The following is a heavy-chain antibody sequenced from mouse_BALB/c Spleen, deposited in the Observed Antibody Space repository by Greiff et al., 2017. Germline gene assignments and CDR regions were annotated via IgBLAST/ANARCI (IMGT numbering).Heavy chain of an antibody. J-gene: IGHJ2*01. Sequence: QVQLQQSGPQLVRPGASVKISCKASGYSFTSYWMHWVKQRPGQGLEWIGMIDPSDSETRLNQKFKDKATLTVDKSSSTAYMQLSSPTSEDSAVYYCARSGSSGYLYYFDYWGQGTTLTVSS. V-gene: IGHV1S127*01. CDR1: GYSFTSYW. CDR2: IDPSDSET. D-gene: IGHD3-1*01. CDR3: ARSGSSGYLYYFDY.